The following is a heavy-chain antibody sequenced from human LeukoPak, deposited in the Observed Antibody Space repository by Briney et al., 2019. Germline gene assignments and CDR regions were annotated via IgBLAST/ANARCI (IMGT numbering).Heavy chain of an antibody. J-gene: IGHJ5*02. CDR2: ISGSGGST. V-gene: IGHV3-23*01. CDR1: GFTFSSYA. D-gene: IGHD6-19*01. Sequence: GGSLRLSCAASGFTFSSYAMSWVRQAPGKGLEWVSAISGSGGSTYYADSVKGRFTISRGNSKSTLYLQINSLRAEDTAVYYCAKAHSGWRPDWFDPWGQGTLVTVSS. CDR3: AKAHSGWRPDWFDP.